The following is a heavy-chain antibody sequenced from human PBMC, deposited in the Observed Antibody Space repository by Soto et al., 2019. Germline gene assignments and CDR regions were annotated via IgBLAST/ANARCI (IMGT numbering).Heavy chain of an antibody. D-gene: IGHD1-7*01. J-gene: IGHJ3*02. CDR1: GFTFSSYG. CDR3: ARGQLRLHNDAFDI. CDR2: IWYDGSNK. V-gene: IGHV3-33*01. Sequence: QVQLVESGGGVVQPGRSLRLSCAASGFTFSSYGMHWVRQAPGKGLEWVAVIWYDGSNKYYADSVKGRFTISRDNSKNTLYLQMNSLRAEDTAVYYCARGQLRLHNDAFDIWGQGTMVTVSS.